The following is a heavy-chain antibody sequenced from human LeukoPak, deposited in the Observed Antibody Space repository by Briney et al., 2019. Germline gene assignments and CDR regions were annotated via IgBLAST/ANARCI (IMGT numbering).Heavy chain of an antibody. D-gene: IGHD2-2*01. Sequence: GASVKVSCKASGYTFTSYHMHWVRQAPGQGLEWMGRINPNSGDTNYAQKFQGRVTMTRDTSISTAYMELSRLTSDDTAVYYCARDYCSSTSCLFDYWGQGTLVTVSS. CDR2: INPNSGDT. CDR1: GYTFTSYH. J-gene: IGHJ4*02. V-gene: IGHV1-2*06. CDR3: ARDYCSSTSCLFDY.